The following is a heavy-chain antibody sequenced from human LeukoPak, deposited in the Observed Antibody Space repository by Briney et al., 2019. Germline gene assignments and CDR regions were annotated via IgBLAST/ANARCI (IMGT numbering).Heavy chain of an antibody. J-gene: IGHJ6*03. CDR2: MNPNSGNT. V-gene: IGHV1-8*03. CDR1: GYTFTSHD. D-gene: IGHD6-19*01. Sequence: ASVKVSCKASGYTFTSHDINWVRQATGQGLEWMGWMNPNSGNTGYAQKFQGRVTITRNTSISTAYMDLSSLRSDDTAVYYCARRAVAYYYYYYMDVWGKGTTVTVSS. CDR3: ARRAVAYYYYYYMDV.